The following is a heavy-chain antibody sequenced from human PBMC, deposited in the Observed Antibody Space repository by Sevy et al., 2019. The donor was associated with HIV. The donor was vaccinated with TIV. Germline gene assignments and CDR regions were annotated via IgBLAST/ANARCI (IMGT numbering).Heavy chain of an antibody. CDR3: VREGLGGYSYSLDC. Sequence: GGSLRLSCAASGFTFSSYWMSWVRQAPGKGLEWVATMKQDGSEKYYVDSVKGRFTISRDNARNSLYLQMNSLRAEDTGLYYCVREGLGGYSYSLDCWGQGTLVTVSS. CDR1: GFTFSSYW. V-gene: IGHV3-7*01. D-gene: IGHD5-18*01. CDR2: MKQDGSEK. J-gene: IGHJ4*02.